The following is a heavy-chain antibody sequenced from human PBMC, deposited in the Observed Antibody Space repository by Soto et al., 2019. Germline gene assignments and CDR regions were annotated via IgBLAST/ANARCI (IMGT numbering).Heavy chain of an antibody. CDR1: GFTFSSYA. V-gene: IGHV3-30-3*01. D-gene: IGHD1-26*01. Sequence: QVQLVESGGGVVQPGRSLRLSCAASGFTFSSYAMHWVRQAPGKGLEWVAVISYDGSNKYYADSVKGRFTISRDNSKNTLYLQMNSLRAEDTAVYYCAREALWELPIPMTFDLWGQGTMVTVSS. CDR3: AREALWELPIPMTFDL. J-gene: IGHJ3*01. CDR2: ISYDGSNK.